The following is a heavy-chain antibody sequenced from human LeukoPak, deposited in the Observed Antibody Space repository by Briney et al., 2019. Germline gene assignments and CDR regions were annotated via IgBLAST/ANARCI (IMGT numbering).Heavy chain of an antibody. CDR1: GFTFSNYA. Sequence: PGGSLRLSCVASGFTFSNYAMNWVRQAPGKGLEWVSGISGSGGSTYYADSVKGRFTISRDNSKNTLYLQMNSLRAEDTAVYYCAKIRLEESATGYWGQGTLVTVSS. CDR2: ISGSGGST. J-gene: IGHJ4*02. CDR3: AKIRLEESATGY. V-gene: IGHV3-23*01. D-gene: IGHD2-15*01.